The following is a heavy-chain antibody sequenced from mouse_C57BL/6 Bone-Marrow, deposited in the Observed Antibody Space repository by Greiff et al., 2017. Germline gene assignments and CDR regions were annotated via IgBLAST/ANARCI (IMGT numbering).Heavy chain of an antibody. J-gene: IGHJ2*01. CDR1: GYTFTSYW. Sequence: QVQLQQPGAELVMPGASVKLSCKASGYTFTSYWMHWVKQRPGQGLEWIGEIDPSDSYTNYNQKFKGKSTLTVDKSSSTAYMQLSSLTSEDSAVYYCARTLVADYFDYWGQGTTRTVSS. CDR2: IDPSDSYT. V-gene: IGHV1-69*01. CDR3: ARTLVADYFDY. D-gene: IGHD1-1*01.